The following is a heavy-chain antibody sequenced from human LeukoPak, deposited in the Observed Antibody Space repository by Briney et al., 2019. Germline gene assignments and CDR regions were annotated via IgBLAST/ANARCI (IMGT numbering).Heavy chain of an antibody. CDR1: GFTFSSYW. D-gene: IGHD1-26*01. V-gene: IGHV3-74*01. Sequence: GGSLRLSCAASGFTFSSYWMHWVRQAPGKGLVWVSRISSDGSTTTYADPVKGRSTIFRDNAKNTLYLQMNSLRAEDTAVYYCVRDLGGRSGHWGQGTLVTVSS. CDR2: ISSDGSTT. CDR3: VRDLGGRSGH. J-gene: IGHJ4*02.